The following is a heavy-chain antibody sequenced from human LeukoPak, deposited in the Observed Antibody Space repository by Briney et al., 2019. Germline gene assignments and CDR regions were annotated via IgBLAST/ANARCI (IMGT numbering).Heavy chain of an antibody. J-gene: IGHJ4*02. CDR2: IYYSGST. V-gene: IGHV4-59*01. CDR1: GGSISRYY. CDR3: ARIDRAVAGTIDY. D-gene: IGHD6-19*01. Sequence: SETLSLTCTVSGGSISRYYWNWIRQPPGKGLEWIGYIYYSGSTNYNPSLKSRVTISVDTSKNQFSLKLSSVTAADTAVYYCARIDRAVAGTIDYWGQGTLVTVSS.